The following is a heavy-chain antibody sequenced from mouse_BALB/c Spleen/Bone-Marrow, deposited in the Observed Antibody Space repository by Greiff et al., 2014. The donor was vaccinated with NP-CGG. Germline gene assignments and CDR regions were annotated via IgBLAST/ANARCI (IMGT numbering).Heavy chain of an antibody. J-gene: IGHJ2*01. V-gene: IGHV1-87*01. CDR2: IYPGDGDT. Sequence: QVQLQQSGAELARPGASVRLSCKASGYTLTSYWMQWVKQRPGQGLEWIGAIYPGDGDTRYTQKFKGKATLTADKSSSTAYMQLSSLASEDSAVYDCARDGSSLFDYWGQGTTLTVSS. CDR1: GYTLTSYW. D-gene: IGHD1-1*01. CDR3: ARDGSSLFDY.